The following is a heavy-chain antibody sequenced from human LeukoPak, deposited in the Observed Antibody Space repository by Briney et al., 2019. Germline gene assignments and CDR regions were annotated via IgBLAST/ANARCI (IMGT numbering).Heavy chain of an antibody. CDR3: AQGGVSAFDI. J-gene: IGHJ3*02. Sequence: GESLKISCKHSEYSFPNYCVGWVRQMPGKGLEWMGIIYPGNSDTRYSPSFQGQVTISADKSISTAYLQWSSLKASDTAMYYCAQGGVSAFDIWGQGTMVTVSS. D-gene: IGHD1-26*01. CDR2: IYPGNSDT. V-gene: IGHV5-51*01. CDR1: EYSFPNYC.